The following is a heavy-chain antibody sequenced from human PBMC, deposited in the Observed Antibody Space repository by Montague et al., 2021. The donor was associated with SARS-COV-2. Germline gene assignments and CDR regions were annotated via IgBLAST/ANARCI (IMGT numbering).Heavy chain of an antibody. V-gene: IGHV2-70*01. J-gene: IGHJ2*01. D-gene: IGHD6-19*01. CDR2: IDWDDDT. CDR1: GFSVSTSGLC. CDR3: ARIPEYSSGGGPDWYFDL. Sequence: PALVTPTQTLTLTCTFSGFSVSTSGLCVSWIRQPPGKALEWLALIDWDDDTYYSTSLKTRLAISKDTSKNQVVLTMTDMDPVDTGTYYCARIPEYSSGGGPDWYFDLWSRGTLVTVSS.